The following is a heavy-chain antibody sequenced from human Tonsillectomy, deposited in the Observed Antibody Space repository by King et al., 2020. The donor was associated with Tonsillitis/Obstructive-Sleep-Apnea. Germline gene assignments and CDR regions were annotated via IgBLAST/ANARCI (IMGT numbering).Heavy chain of an antibody. D-gene: IGHD6-6*01. J-gene: IGHJ6*03. CDR2: INHSGST. CDR3: ARVPAARQGAYYYYYMDV. CDR1: GGSFSGYY. Sequence: VQLQQWGAGLLKPSETLSLTCAVYGGSFSGYYWSWIRQPPGKGLEWIGEINHSGSTNYNPSLKSRVTISVDTSKNQFSLKLSSVTAADTAVYYCARVPAARQGAYYYYYMDVWGKGTTVTVSS. V-gene: IGHV4-34*01.